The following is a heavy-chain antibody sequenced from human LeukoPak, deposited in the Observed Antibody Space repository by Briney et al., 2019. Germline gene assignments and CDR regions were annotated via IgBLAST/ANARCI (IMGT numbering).Heavy chain of an antibody. D-gene: IGHD5-24*01. V-gene: IGHV4-31*03. CDR3: ARDKPLEPRYWYFDL. Sequence: PSETLSLTCTVSGGSISSGGYYWSWIRQHPGKGLEWIGYIYYSGSTYYNPSLKSRVTISVDTSKNQFSLKLSSVTAADTAVYYCARDKPLEPRYWYFDLWGRGTLVTVSS. CDR2: IYYSGST. CDR1: GGSISSGGYY. J-gene: IGHJ2*01.